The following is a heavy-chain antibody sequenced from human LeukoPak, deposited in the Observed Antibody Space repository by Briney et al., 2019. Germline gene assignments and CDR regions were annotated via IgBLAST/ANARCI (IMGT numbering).Heavy chain of an antibody. D-gene: IGHD3-3*01. CDR2: IYPGDSDT. CDR1: GYSFTSYW. Sequence: GESLKISCKGSGYSFTSYWIGWVRQMPGKGLEWMGIIYPGDSDTRYSPSFQGQVTISADKSISTAYLQWSSLKASDTAMYYCARQGVDFWSGYLYYLDYWGQGTLVTVSS. J-gene: IGHJ4*02. CDR3: ARQGVDFWSGYLYYLDY. V-gene: IGHV5-51*01.